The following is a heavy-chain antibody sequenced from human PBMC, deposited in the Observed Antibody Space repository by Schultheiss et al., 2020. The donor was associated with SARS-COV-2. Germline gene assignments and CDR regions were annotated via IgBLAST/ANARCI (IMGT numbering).Heavy chain of an antibody. Sequence: SETLSLTCTVSGGSISSSSYYWSWIRQPPGKGLEWIGEINHSGSTNYNPSLKSRVTISVDTSKNQFSLKLSSVTAADTAVYYCARDAPVYSYGLSPWFYYYYGMDVWGQGTTVTSP. CDR1: GGSISSSSYY. CDR2: INHSGST. V-gene: IGHV4-39*07. D-gene: IGHD5-18*01. J-gene: IGHJ6*02. CDR3: ARDAPVYSYGLSPWFYYYYGMDV.